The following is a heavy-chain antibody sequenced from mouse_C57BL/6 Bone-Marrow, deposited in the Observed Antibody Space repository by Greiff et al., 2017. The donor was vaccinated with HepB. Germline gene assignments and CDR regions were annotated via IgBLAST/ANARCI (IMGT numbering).Heavy chain of an antibody. D-gene: IGHD1-1*01. CDR3: ARLYGRGFDY. V-gene: IGHV1-63*01. J-gene: IGHJ2*01. CDR1: GYTFTNYW. CDR2: IYPGGGYT. Sequence: VKLMESGAELVRPGTSVKMSCKASGYTFTNYWIGWAKQRPGHGLEWIGDIYPGGGYTNYNEKFKGKATLTADKSSSTAYMQFSSLTSEDSAIYYCARLYGRGFDYWGQGTTLTVSS.